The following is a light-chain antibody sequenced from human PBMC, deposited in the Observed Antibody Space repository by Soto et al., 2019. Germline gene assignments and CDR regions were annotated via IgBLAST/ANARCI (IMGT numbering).Light chain of an antibody. CDR3: QQSYSTPPWT. CDR1: QSIVTY. CDR2: AAS. Sequence: DIPMTQSPSSLSASVGDRVTITCQASQSIVTYLNWYLQKPWKAPKLLIYAASNLQSGVPSRFSGSGSGTDFTLTISSLQPEDFATYFCQQSYSTPPWTFGQGTKVDIK. J-gene: IGKJ1*01. V-gene: IGKV1-39*01.